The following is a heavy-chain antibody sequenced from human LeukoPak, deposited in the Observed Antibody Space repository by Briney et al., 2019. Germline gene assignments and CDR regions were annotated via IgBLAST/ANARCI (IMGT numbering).Heavy chain of an antibody. CDR1: EGTFSSYA. D-gene: IGHD3-22*01. J-gene: IGHJ4*02. Sequence: SVKVSCKASEGTFSSYAISWVRQAPGQGLEWMGGIIPIFGTANYAQKLQGRVTITADESTSTAYMELSSLRSEDTAVYYCARGNYYYDSSGYYYGQFDYWGQGTLVTVSS. CDR2: IIPIFGTA. V-gene: IGHV1-69*01. CDR3: ARGNYYYDSSGYYYGQFDY.